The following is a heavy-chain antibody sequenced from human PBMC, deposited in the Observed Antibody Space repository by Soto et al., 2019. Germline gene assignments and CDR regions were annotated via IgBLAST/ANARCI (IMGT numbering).Heavy chain of an antibody. J-gene: IGHJ5*02. V-gene: IGHV3-30*18. D-gene: IGHD1-26*01. CDR2: SSYDGSNE. CDR3: AKDWEHQIIRGWFDP. CDR1: GSTFRNYG. Sequence: QVQLVESGGGVVQSGRSLRLSCAASGSTFRNYGMHWVRQAPGKGLEWVAVSSYDGSNEYYADSVKGRFIISRDDSKNTLYLQMNSLREEDTAVYYCAKDWEHQIIRGWFDPWGQGTLVTVSP.